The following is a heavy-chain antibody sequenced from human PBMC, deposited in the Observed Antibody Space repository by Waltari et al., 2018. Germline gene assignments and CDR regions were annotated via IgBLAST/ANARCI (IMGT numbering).Heavy chain of an antibody. CDR3: ATDSGILDLDH. Sequence: EVQLVESGGGLVKPGGSLRLSCAGSGFTFSTYTMTWIRQAPGRGLGWVAGSRSSRVYIDYADSWNGRFTISRDKAKNSLKLQMNSLRAEDTAVYYCATDSGILDLDHWGQGTQVTVSS. D-gene: IGHD3-10*01. CDR1: GFTFSTYT. V-gene: IGHV3-21*05. J-gene: IGHJ4*02. CDR2: SRSSRVYI.